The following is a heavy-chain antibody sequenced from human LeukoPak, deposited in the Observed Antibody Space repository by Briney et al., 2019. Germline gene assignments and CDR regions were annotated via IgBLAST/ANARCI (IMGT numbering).Heavy chain of an antibody. CDR3: AKHMRATNTYSFFGLDV. J-gene: IGHJ6*02. D-gene: IGHD1-26*01. CDR2: SNWNGGGT. V-gene: IGHV3-9*01. CDR1: GFTFKDYG. Sequence: GASLRLSCAATGFTFKDYGMHWVRQPPRKGLEWVSSNWNGGGTDYADSVKGRFTISRDNAKNSLYLQLSSLRPEDTASYYCAKHMRATNTYSFFGLDVWGQGTTVTVSS.